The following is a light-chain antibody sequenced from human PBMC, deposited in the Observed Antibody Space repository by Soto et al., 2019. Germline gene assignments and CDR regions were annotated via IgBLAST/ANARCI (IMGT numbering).Light chain of an antibody. V-gene: IGKV3-15*01. Sequence: EIVMTQSPATLSVSPCERATLSCRAGQNIHTNLAWYQQKPGQAPRLLFYGASTGATGLPARFSGSGSGTDFTLTISSLQSEDFAVYYCQQYNNWPRTLGQGTKVDIK. CDR1: QNIHTN. CDR2: GAS. J-gene: IGKJ1*01. CDR3: QQYNNWPRT.